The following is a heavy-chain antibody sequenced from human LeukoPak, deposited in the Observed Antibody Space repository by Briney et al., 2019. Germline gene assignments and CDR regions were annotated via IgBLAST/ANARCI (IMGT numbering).Heavy chain of an antibody. CDR3: ARDWSAYGSGSCYNSYDYYGMDV. CDR2: IWYDGSNK. Sequence: GGSLRLSCAASGFTFSSYGMHWVRQAPGKGLEWVAVIWYDGSNKYYADSVKGRFTISRDNSKNTLYLQMNSLRAEDTAVYYCARDWSAYGSGSCYNSYDYYGMDVWGQGTTVTVSS. J-gene: IGHJ6*02. CDR1: GFTFSSYG. V-gene: IGHV3-33*01. D-gene: IGHD3-10*01.